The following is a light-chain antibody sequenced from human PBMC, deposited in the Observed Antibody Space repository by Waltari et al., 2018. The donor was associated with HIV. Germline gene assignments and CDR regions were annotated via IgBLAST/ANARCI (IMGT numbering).Light chain of an antibody. Sequence: QSALTQPASVSGSPGQSITISCTGADFDIYGYNFVSWFQHHPGKAPKVIIYEVSNRPSGVSYLFSGSKSGNTAALTISGLQPEDEAEYFCISYISSSTPVFGGGTKLTVL. J-gene: IGLJ3*02. CDR1: DFDIYGYNF. CDR3: ISYISSSTPV. V-gene: IGLV2-14*01. CDR2: EVS.